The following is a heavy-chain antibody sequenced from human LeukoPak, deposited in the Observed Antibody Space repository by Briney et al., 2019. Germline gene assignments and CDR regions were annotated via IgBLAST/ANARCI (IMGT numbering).Heavy chain of an antibody. D-gene: IGHD3-22*01. CDR1: GGTFSSYA. CDR3: ARAVYSYDSSGYYSAFDY. J-gene: IGHJ4*02. Sequence: ASVKVSCKASGGTFSSYAISWVRQAPGQGLEWMGGIIPIFGTANYAQKFQGRVTITADKSTSTAYMELSSLRSEDTAVYYCARAVYSYDSSGYYSAFDYWGQGTLVTVSS. V-gene: IGHV1-69*06. CDR2: IIPIFGTA.